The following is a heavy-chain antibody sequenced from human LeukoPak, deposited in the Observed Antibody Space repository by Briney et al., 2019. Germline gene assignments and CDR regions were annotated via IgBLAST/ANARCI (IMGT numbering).Heavy chain of an antibody. V-gene: IGHV1-69*13. J-gene: IGHJ4*02. CDR3: ARDLNYDFWSGYYD. CDR1: GGTFSSYA. Sequence: GASVKVSCKASGGTFSSYAISWVRQAPGQGLEWMGGIIPIFGTANYAQKFQGRVTITADESTSTAYMELSSLRSEDTAVYYCARDLNYDFWSGYYDWGQGTLVTVSS. CDR2: IIPIFGTA. D-gene: IGHD3-3*01.